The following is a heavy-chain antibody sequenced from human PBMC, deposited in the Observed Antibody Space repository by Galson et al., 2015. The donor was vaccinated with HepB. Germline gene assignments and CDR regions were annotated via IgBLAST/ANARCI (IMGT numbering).Heavy chain of an antibody. J-gene: IGHJ6*02. V-gene: IGHV5-10-1*01. Sequence: QSGAEVKKPGESLRISCTGSGYSFTSYWISWVRQMPGKGLEWMGRIDPSDSYTNYSPSFQGHVTISADKSISTAYLQWSSLKASDTAIYYCARRLRMAARRGFFHYGMDVWGQGTLVTVSS. CDR2: IDPSDSYT. CDR3: ARRLRMAARRGFFHYGMDV. D-gene: IGHD6-6*01. CDR1: GYSFTSYW.